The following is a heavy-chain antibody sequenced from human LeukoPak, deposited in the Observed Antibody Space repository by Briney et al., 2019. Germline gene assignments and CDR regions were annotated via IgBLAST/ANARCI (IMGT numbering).Heavy chain of an antibody. CDR3: AKDPDNSSGWDFDY. V-gene: IGHV3-48*03. D-gene: IGHD6-19*01. J-gene: IGHJ4*02. CDR1: GFTFSSYE. CDR2: ISSSGSTI. Sequence: HSGGSLRLSCAASGFTFSSYEMNWVRQAPGKGLEWVSYISSSGSTIYYADSVKGRFTISRDNSKNTLYLQMNSLRAEDTAVYHCAKDPDNSSGWDFDYWGQGTLVTVSS.